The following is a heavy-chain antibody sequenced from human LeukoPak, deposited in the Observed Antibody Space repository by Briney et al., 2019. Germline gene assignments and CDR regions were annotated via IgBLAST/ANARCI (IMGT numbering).Heavy chain of an antibody. CDR1: GFSLSTSGVG. D-gene: IGHD4-17*01. CDR3: AHTSGDEDAFDI. Sequence: SGPTLVKPTQTLTLTCTFSGFSLSTSGVGVGWIRQPPGKALEWLALIYWDDDKRYSPSLKSRLTIAKDTSKNQVVLTVTNMDPVDTATYYCAHTSGDEDAFDIWGQGTMVTVSS. V-gene: IGHV2-5*02. J-gene: IGHJ3*02. CDR2: IYWDDDK.